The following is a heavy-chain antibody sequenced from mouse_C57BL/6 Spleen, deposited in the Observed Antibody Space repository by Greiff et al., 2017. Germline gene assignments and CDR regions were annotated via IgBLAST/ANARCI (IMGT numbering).Heavy chain of an antibody. CDR3: ARADDGSFDY. D-gene: IGHD2-3*01. V-gene: IGHV1-72*01. CDR1: GYTFTSYW. Sequence: QVQLQQPGAELVKPGASVTLSCKASGYTFTSYWMHWVKQRPGRGLEWIGRIDPKSGGTKYNEKFKSKATLTVDKPSSTAYMQLSSLTSEDSAVYYCARADDGSFDYWGQGTTLTVSS. CDR2: IDPKSGGT. J-gene: IGHJ2*01.